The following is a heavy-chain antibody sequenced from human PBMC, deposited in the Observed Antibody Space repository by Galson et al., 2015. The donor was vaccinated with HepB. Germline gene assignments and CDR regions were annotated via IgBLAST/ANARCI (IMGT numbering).Heavy chain of an antibody. Sequence: SVKVSCKASGYTFTSYAMHWVRQAPGQRLEWMGWINAGNGNTKYSQKFQGRVTITRDTSASTAYMELSSLRSEDTAVYYCARDCTNGVCWDYYYYGMDVWGQGTTVTVSS. CDR2: INAGNGNT. CDR1: GYTFTSYA. J-gene: IGHJ6*02. CDR3: ARDCTNGVCWDYYYYGMDV. V-gene: IGHV1-3*01. D-gene: IGHD2-8*01.